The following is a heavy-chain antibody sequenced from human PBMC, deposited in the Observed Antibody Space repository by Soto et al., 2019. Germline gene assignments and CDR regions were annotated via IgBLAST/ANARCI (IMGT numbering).Heavy chain of an antibody. D-gene: IGHD5-12*01. V-gene: IGHV1-69*12. CDR1: GGTFSSSA. Sequence: QVQLEQSGAEVKKTGSSVKVSCKASGGTFSSSAISWVRQAPGEGLEWMGGSVPICGTPDYAQKFQGRVTITADESTSTAYMELSGLRSDDTAIYYCARDKDRLQLGGNSDYMLAVWGQGHTVTVSS. CDR3: ARDKDRLQLGGNSDYMLAV. CDR2: SVPICGTP. J-gene: IGHJ6*02.